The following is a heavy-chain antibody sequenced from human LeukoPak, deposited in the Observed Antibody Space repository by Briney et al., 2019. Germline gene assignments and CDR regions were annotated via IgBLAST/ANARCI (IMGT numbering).Heavy chain of an antibody. CDR1: GFTFSSYS. J-gene: IGHJ3*02. Sequence: PGGSLRLSCAASGFTFSSYSMNWVRQAPGKGLEWVSYISSSSSTIYYADSVKGRFTISRDNAKNSLYLQMNSLRAEDTAVYYCARESHIVVVPAAIRGLGFDIWGQGTMVTVSS. D-gene: IGHD2-2*02. CDR3: ARESHIVVVPAAIRGLGFDI. CDR2: ISSSSSTI. V-gene: IGHV3-48*01.